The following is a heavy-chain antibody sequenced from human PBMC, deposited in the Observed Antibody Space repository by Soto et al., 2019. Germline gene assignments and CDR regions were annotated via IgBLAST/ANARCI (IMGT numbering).Heavy chain of an antibody. Sequence: LRLSCAASGFTFSDYYMSWIRQAPGKGLEWVSYISSSGSTIYYADSVKGRFTISRDNAKNSLYLRMNSLRAEDTAVYYCARDHITFGGVIVRSNAFDIWGQGTMVTVSS. J-gene: IGHJ3*02. CDR2: ISSSGSTI. CDR3: ARDHITFGGVIVRSNAFDI. D-gene: IGHD3-16*02. CDR1: GFTFSDYY. V-gene: IGHV3-11*01.